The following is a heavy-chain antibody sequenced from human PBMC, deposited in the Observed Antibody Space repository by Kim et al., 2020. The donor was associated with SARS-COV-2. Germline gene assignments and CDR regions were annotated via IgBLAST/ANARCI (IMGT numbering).Heavy chain of an antibody. CDR3: ARGFETFSGSQDGMAV. J-gene: IGHJ6*01. CDR2: IYSSGSI. V-gene: IGHV4-61*01. Sequence: SETLSLTCTVSGDSVRSGTYYWSWIRPPPGEGLEWLGYIYSSGSINYNPSLKRRVTISLATSKNQFSLKLTSVTAADTAVYYCARGFETFSGSQDGMAV. D-gene: IGHD1-26*01. CDR1: GDSVRSGTYY.